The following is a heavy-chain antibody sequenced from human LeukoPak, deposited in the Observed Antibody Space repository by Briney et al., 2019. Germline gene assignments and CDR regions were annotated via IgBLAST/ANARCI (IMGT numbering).Heavy chain of an antibody. CDR2: IYSGGST. J-gene: IGHJ4*02. Sequence: GGSLRLSCAASGFTVSSNYMSWVRQAPGKGLEWASGIYSGGSTYFADSVKGRFTISRDNSKNTLYLQMNSLRADDTAVYYCASKMVPAAEKGLGYRGQGTLVTVSS. CDR3: ASKMVPAAEKGLGY. V-gene: IGHV3-53*01. D-gene: IGHD2-2*01. CDR1: GFTVSSNY.